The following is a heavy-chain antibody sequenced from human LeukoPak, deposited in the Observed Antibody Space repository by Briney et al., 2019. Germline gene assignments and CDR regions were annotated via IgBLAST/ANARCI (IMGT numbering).Heavy chain of an antibody. CDR1: GGSISSYY. CDR3: ARDHGNGDAFDI. CDR2: IYYSGST. J-gene: IGHJ3*02. D-gene: IGHD1-14*01. V-gene: IGHV4-59*01. Sequence: EPSETLSLTCTVSGGSISSYYWSWVRQPPGKGMEWIGYIYYSGSTNYNPSLKSRVTISVDTSKYQFSLKLSSVTAADTAVYYCARDHGNGDAFDIWGQGTMATVSS.